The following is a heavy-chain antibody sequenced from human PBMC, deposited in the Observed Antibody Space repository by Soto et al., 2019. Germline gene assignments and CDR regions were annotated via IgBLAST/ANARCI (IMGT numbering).Heavy chain of an antibody. J-gene: IGHJ5*02. V-gene: IGHV4-34*01. CDR2: INHSGST. Sequence: SETLSLTCAVYGGSFSGYYWSWIRQPPGKGLEWIGEINHSGSTNYNPSLKSRVTISVYTSKNQFSLKLSSVTAADTAVYYCARGGYCSSTSCYKFGWFDPWGQGTLVTVSS. CDR1: GGSFSGYY. CDR3: ARGGYCSSTSCYKFGWFDP. D-gene: IGHD2-2*02.